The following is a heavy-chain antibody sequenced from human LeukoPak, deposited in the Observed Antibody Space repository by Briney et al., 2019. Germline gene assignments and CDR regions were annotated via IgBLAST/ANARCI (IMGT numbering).Heavy chain of an antibody. D-gene: IGHD6-13*01. Sequence: GGSLRLSCAASGFTFTSYAMSWVRRAPGKGLEWVSSIVGSGGTTYYADSVKGRFTVSGDNSKNTLYLQVNSLRPEDTAVYYCAKGSNTWGYYFDYWGQGTLVTVSS. CDR3: AKGSNTWGYYFDY. V-gene: IGHV3-23*01. CDR2: IVGSGGTT. CDR1: GFTFTSYA. J-gene: IGHJ4*02.